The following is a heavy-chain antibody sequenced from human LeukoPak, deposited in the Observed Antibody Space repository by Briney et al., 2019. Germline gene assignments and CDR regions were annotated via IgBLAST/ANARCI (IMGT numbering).Heavy chain of an antibody. CDR2: ISSSSSTI. Sequence: GGSLRLSCAASRFTFSSYSMNWVRQAPGKGLEWVSYISSSSSTIYYADSVKGRFTISRDNSKNTLYLQMNSLRAEDTAVYYCAELGITMIGGVWGKGTTVTISS. CDR3: AELGITMIGGV. V-gene: IGHV3-48*01. J-gene: IGHJ6*04. CDR1: RFTFSSYS. D-gene: IGHD3-10*02.